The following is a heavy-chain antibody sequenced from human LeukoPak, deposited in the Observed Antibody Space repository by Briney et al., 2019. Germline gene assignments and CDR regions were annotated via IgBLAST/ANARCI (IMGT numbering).Heavy chain of an antibody. V-gene: IGHV4-34*01. J-gene: IGHJ5*02. D-gene: IGHD3-16*01. CDR3: ARVSLENVFSYNWFDP. Sequence: SETLSLTCAVYGGSFSGYYWSWIRQPPGKGPEWIGEINHSGSTNYNPSLKSRVTISVDTSKNQFSLKLSSVTAADTAVYYCARVSLENVFSYNWFDPWGQGTLVTVSS. CDR1: GGSFSGYY. CDR2: INHSGST.